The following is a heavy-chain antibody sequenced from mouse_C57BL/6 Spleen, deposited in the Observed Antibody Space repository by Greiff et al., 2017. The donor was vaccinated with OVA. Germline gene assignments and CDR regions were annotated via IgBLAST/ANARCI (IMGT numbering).Heavy chain of an antibody. CDR1: GYSFTDYN. Sequence: EVQLQQSGPELVKPGASVKISCKASGYSFTDYNMNWVKQSNGKSLEWIGVINPNYGTTSYNQKFKGKATLTVDQSSSTAYMQRNSLTSEDSAVYYGANGGSSGYYFDYWGQGTTLTVSS. CDR2: INPNYGTT. D-gene: IGHD3-2*02. V-gene: IGHV1-39*01. J-gene: IGHJ2*01. CDR3: ANGGSSGYYFDY.